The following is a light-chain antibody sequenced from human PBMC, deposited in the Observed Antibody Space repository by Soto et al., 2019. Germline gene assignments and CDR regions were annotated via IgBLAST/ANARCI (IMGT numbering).Light chain of an antibody. CDR2: GVK. V-gene: IGLV2-14*01. CDR1: GRDIGAYNY. Sequence: QSVLTQPASVSGSPGQSITISCTGSGRDIGAYNYVSWYQQHPGKAPKLIIYGVKNRPSGVSNRFSASKSAFTASLTISGLQAEDEADYYCSSYTTSYFYVFGPGTEVTVL. CDR3: SSYTTSYFYV. J-gene: IGLJ1*01.